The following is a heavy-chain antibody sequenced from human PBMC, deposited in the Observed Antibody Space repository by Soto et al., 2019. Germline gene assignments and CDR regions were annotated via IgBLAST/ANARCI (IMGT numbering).Heavy chain of an antibody. J-gene: IGHJ6*02. CDR3: ARDLWGYCGADCYPLDV. CDR2: MYNTGST. V-gene: IGHV4-59*01. CDR1: GGSISSYY. Sequence: SETLSLTCTVSGGSISSYYWSWIQQPPGKGLEWIGYMYNTGSTIYNPSLKSRVTISVDTSKNLFSLKLNSVTAADTAVYYCARDLWGYCGADCYPLDVWGQGTTVTVSS. D-gene: IGHD2-21*02.